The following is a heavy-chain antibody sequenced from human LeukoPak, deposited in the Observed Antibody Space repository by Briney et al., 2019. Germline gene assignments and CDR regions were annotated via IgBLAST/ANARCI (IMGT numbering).Heavy chain of an antibody. J-gene: IGHJ4*02. CDR2: IYTSGST. D-gene: IGHD6-19*01. V-gene: IGHV4-61*02. Sequence: SETLPLTCTVSGGSISSGSYYWSWIRQPAGKGLEWIGRIYTSGSTNYNPSLKSRVTISVDTSKNQFSLKLSSVTAADTAVYYCARFDSSGWYYFDYWGQGTLVTVSS. CDR3: ARFDSSGWYYFDY. CDR1: GGSISSGSYY.